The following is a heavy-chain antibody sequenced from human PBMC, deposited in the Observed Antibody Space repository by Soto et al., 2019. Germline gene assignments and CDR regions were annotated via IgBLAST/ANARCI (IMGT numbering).Heavy chain of an antibody. J-gene: IGHJ4*02. V-gene: IGHV4-30-2*01. CDR3: ARGVKIFGVVTNFDY. CDR2: IYHSGST. D-gene: IGHD3-3*01. CDR1: GGSISSGGYS. Sequence: SETLSLTCAVSGGSISSGGYSWSWIRQPPGKGLEWIGYIYHSGSTYYNPSLKSRVTISVDRSKNQFSLKLSSVTAADTAVYYCARGVKIFGVVTNFDYWGQGTLVTVSS.